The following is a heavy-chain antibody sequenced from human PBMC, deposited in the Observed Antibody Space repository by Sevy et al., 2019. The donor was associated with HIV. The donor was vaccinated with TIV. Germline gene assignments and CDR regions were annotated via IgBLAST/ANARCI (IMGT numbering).Heavy chain of an antibody. CDR2: IYYSGST. CDR3: ARDNRVSSPYYYYMDV. J-gene: IGHJ6*03. V-gene: IGHV4-59*01. D-gene: IGHD3-16*01. Sequence: SETLSLTCTVSGDSISSYYWSWIRQPPGKGLEWIGYIYYSGSTNYNPSLKSRVTISVDTSKNQFSLKLSSVTAADTAVYYCARDNRVSSPYYYYMDVWGKGTTVTVSS. CDR1: GDSISSYY.